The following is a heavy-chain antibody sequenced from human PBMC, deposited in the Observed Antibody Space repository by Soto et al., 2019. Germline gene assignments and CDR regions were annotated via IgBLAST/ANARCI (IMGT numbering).Heavy chain of an antibody. CDR3: ARDLRCCGLDV. D-gene: IGHD3-9*01. Sequence: SETLSLTCNVSGASMRSYSWTWMRLSPGKGLEWIGDIFYSGSSNLNHSLRSRLSISIDTSKNKFSLMLKSVTAADTAVYYCARDLRCCGLDVWGQGTTVTV. J-gene: IGHJ6*02. CDR1: GASMRSYS. V-gene: IGHV4-59*01. CDR2: IFYSGSS.